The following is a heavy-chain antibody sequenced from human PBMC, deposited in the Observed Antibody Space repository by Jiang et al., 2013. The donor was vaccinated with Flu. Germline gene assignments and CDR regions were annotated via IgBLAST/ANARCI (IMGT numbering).Heavy chain of an antibody. CDR3: ARDRDFGPKSYNYGLAV. Sequence: GAEVKKPGSSVKVSCKASGGTFNTYGISWVRQAPGQGLEWVGGIIPVFGTSNYAQRFQGRVTITADKSTATAYMELNSLRSDDTAVYYCARDRDFGPKSYNYGLAVWGQGTTVTVSS. CDR1: GGTFNTYG. CDR2: IIPVFGTS. J-gene: IGHJ6*02. D-gene: IGHD4/OR15-4a*01. V-gene: IGHV1-69*06.